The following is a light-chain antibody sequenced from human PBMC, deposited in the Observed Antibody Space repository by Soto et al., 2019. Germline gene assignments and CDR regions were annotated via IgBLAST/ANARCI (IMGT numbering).Light chain of an antibody. V-gene: IGKV3-15*01. Sequence: EIVMTQSPATLSVSPGERATLSCRASQSVRTNLAWYQQKPGQAPRLLIYGASTRAPGIPTRFSGSGSETEFTLTISSLQSEDFAVYYCHQYNKWPPVTFGGGTEVEIK. CDR3: HQYNKWPPVT. J-gene: IGKJ4*01. CDR2: GAS. CDR1: QSVRTN.